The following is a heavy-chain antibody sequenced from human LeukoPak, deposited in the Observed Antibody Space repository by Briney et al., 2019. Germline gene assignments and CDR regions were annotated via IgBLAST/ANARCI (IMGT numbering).Heavy chain of an antibody. CDR2: IRYDGSNK. Sequence: GGSLRLSCAASGFTFSSYGMHWVRQAPGKGLEWVAFIRYDGSNKYYADSVKGRFTISRDNSKNTLYLQMNSLRAEDTAVYYCARVRGVYNWNHSGAFDIWGQGTMVTVSS. J-gene: IGHJ3*02. V-gene: IGHV3-30*02. CDR1: GFTFSSYG. CDR3: ARVRGVYNWNHSGAFDI. D-gene: IGHD1-14*01.